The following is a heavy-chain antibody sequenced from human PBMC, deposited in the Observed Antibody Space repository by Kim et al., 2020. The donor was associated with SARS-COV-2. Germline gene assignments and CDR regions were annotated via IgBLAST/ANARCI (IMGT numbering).Heavy chain of an antibody. CDR3: ARGGIGYCEFYGCYHAFDV. CDR1: GYRFTAYY. CDR2: IIPNTGAT. Sequence: ASVKVSCKASGYRFTAYYVHWVRQAPGQGLEWMAGIIPNTGATDSPQHFRSSAFLTSDKSINTVNMLLSILSPDDTAVYFCARGGIGYCEFYGCYHAFDV. J-gene: IGHJ3*01. V-gene: IGHV1-2*02. D-gene: IGHD2-2*03.